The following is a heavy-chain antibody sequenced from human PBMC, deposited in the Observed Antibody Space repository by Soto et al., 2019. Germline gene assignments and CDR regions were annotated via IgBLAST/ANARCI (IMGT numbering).Heavy chain of an antibody. J-gene: IGHJ4*02. D-gene: IGHD3-10*01. Sequence: EVPVVESGGGLVQPGGSLRLSCAASGFSVTNNYMNWVRQAPGKGLEWVSIIDIGGNTYYADSVKDRFTISRDNSRNTLYLHMDSLRAEATAFYYSARGRGSTGNLGREHYFDYSGQGTLVTVSP. CDR2: IDIGGNT. CDR1: GFSVTNNY. CDR3: ARGRGSTGNLGREHYFDY. V-gene: IGHV3-66*01.